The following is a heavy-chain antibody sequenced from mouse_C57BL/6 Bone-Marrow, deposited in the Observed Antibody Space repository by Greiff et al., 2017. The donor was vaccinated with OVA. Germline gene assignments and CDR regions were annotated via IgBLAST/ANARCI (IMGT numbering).Heavy chain of an antibody. CDR2: IDPENGDT. CDR3: TPRGWLLRRAWFAY. Sequence: VQLQQSGAELVRPGASVKLSCTASGFNIKDDYMHWVKQRPEQGLEWIGWIDPENGDTEYASKFQGKATITADTSSNTAYLQLSSLTSEDTAVYYCTPRGWLLRRAWFAYWGQGTLVTVSA. CDR1: GFNIKDDY. J-gene: IGHJ3*01. V-gene: IGHV14-4*01. D-gene: IGHD2-3*01.